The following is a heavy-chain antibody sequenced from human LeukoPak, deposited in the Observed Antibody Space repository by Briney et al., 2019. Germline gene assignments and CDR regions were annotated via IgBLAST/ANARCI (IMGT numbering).Heavy chain of an antibody. V-gene: IGHV3-48*04. D-gene: IGHD2-2*01. CDR2: ISSSSSTI. J-gene: IGHJ4*02. CDR3: ARYQLPDY. CDR1: GFTFSSYS. Sequence: GGSLRLSCAASGFTFSSYSMTWVRQAPGKGLEWVSYISSSSSTIYYADSVRGRFTISRDNAKNSLYLQMNSLRAEDTAVYYCARYQLPDYWGQGTLVTVSS.